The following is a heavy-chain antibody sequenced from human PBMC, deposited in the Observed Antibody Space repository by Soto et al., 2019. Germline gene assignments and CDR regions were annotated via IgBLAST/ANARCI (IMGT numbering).Heavy chain of an antibody. CDR3: ARGHQPKGFDY. J-gene: IGHJ4*02. Sequence: EVQLVESGGGLVQPGGSLRLSCEASGFTFSNYAMNWVRQAPGKGLEWVSFISESASAIYHAASVKGRFTISRDNAKNSLDLQMNSLRDEDTDVYYCARGHQPKGFDYWGQGTLVTVTS. V-gene: IGHV3-48*02. CDR2: ISESASAI. CDR1: GFTFSNYA. D-gene: IGHD2-2*01.